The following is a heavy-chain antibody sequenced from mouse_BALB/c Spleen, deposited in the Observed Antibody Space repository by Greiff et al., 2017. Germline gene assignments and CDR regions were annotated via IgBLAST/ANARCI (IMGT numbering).Heavy chain of an antibody. CDR1: GFTFSSYT. V-gene: IGHV5-9*03. J-gene: IGHJ4*01. CDR2: ISSGGGNT. D-gene: IGHD1-1*02. CDR3: ARWVGGYYAMDY. Sequence: EVNLVESGGGLVKPGGSLKLSCAASGFTFSSYTMSWVRQTPEKRLEWVATISSGGGNTYYPDSVKGRFTISRDNAKNNLYLQMSSLRSEDTALYYCARWVGGYYAMDYWGQGTSVTVSS.